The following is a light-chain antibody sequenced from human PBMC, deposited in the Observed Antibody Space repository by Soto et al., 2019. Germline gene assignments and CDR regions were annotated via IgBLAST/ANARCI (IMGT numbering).Light chain of an antibody. CDR3: KQYNSYST. CDR1: QDSRDY. V-gene: IGKV1-17*03. J-gene: IGKJ1*01. Sequence: IKMTQFTSAMSESVGDRFTMTCRASQDSRDYLAWFQHKPGNVPKRLIYESTLQSGVPSRFGGSGSGTAFTLTITGLQPVDFATYYCKQYNSYSTLGQGTKV. CDR2: ES.